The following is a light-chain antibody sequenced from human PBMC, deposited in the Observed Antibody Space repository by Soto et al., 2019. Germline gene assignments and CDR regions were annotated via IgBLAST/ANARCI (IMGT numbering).Light chain of an antibody. CDR2: EVS. J-gene: IGLJ2*01. CDR3: CSYTSSTTPL. V-gene: IGLV2-14*01. CDR1: SSDVGGYNY. Sequence: QSALTQPASVSESPGQSITISCTGTSSDVGGYNYVSWYQQHPGKAPKLMISEVSNRPSGVSNRFSGSKSGNTASLTISGLQAEDEADYYCCSYTSSTTPLFGGGSKLTVL.